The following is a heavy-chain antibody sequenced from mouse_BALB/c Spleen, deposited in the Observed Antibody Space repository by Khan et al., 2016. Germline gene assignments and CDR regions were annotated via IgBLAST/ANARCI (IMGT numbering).Heavy chain of an antibody. J-gene: IGHJ2*01. D-gene: IGHD1-1*01. CDR2: INPDSSTI. Sequence: EVKLPESGGGLVQPGGSLKLSCAASGFDFSRYWMNWVRPAPGKGLEWIGEINPDSSTIYYTPSLKDNFIISRDNAKNTLYLQMRKVRSEDTALYYCASLYYRCCVDSWGQGTTLTVSA. CDR1: GFDFSRYW. CDR3: ASLYYRCCVDS. V-gene: IGHV4-1*02.